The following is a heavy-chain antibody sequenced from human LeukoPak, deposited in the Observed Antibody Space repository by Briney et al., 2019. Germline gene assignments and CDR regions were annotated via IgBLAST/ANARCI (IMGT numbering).Heavy chain of an antibody. D-gene: IGHD6-19*01. CDR1: GFTFSTYG. J-gene: IGHJ4*02. CDR2: IWYDGTNE. CDR3: AREWIGNGWSAFDY. V-gene: IGHV3-33*01. Sequence: GRSLRLSCAASGFTFSTYGMHWVRQAPGKGLEWVALIWYDGTNEHYADSVKGRFTISRDNSKNTLWLQMNSLGADDTAVHYCAREWIGNGWSAFDYWGQGTLLTVSS.